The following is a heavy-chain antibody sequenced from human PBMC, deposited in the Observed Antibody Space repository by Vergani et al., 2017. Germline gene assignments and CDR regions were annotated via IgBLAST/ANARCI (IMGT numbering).Heavy chain of an antibody. CDR2: ISGSGGST. V-gene: IGHV3-23*01. Sequence: EVQLLQSGGGVIQPGGSVRLSCAASGFTFSACPMTWVRQAPGKGLEWVSAISGSGGSTYYADSVKGRFTISRDNSKNTLYLQMNSLRAEDTAVYYCAKVGVPAALYYYYYYMDVWGKGTTVTVSS. CDR3: AKVGVPAALYYYYYYMDV. CDR1: GFTFSACP. J-gene: IGHJ6*03. D-gene: IGHD2-2*01.